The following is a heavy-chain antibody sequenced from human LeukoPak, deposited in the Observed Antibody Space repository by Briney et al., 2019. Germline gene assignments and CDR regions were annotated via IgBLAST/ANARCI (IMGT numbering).Heavy chain of an antibody. CDR1: GYSFTSYW. CDR3: ARQGGLYYYDSSGSKYYFDY. V-gene: IGHV5-51*01. CDR2: IYPGDSDT. J-gene: IGHJ4*02. Sequence: GESLKISCKGTGYSFTSYWIGWVRQMPGKGLEWMGIIYPGDSDTRYSPSFQGQVTISADKSISTAYLQWSSLKASDTAMYYCARQGGLYYYDSSGSKYYFDYWGQGTLVTVSS. D-gene: IGHD3-22*01.